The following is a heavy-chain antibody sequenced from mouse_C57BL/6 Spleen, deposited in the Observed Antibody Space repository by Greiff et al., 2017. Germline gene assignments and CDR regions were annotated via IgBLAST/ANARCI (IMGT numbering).Heavy chain of an antibody. J-gene: IGHJ3*01. D-gene: IGHD1-1*01. V-gene: IGHV5-4*03. Sequence: DVMLVESGGGLVKPGGSLKLSCAASGFTFSSYAMSWVRQTPEKRLEWVATISDGGSYTYYPDNVKGRFTISIDNAKNNLYLQMSHLKSEDTAMYYCARGGTVVAPFAYWGQGTLVTVSA. CDR2: ISDGGSYT. CDR3: ARGGTVVAPFAY. CDR1: GFTFSSYA.